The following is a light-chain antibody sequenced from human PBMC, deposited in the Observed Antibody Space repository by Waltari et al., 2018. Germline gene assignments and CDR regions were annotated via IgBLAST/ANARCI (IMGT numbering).Light chain of an antibody. CDR1: QSIGSN. CDR3: QQYNNWPPWT. V-gene: IGKV3-15*01. CDR2: RAS. Sequence: EVVMTQSPDTLSVSPGERAPLSCRASQSIGSNLAWYQQKPGQVPRLLISRASTRATGIPARFSGRGSGTEFTLTIDSLQSEDFAVYYCQQYNNWPPWTFGQGTKVEIK. J-gene: IGKJ1*01.